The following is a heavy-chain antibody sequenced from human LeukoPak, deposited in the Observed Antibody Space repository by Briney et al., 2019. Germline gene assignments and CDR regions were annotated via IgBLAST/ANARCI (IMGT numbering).Heavy chain of an antibody. D-gene: IGHD7-27*01. Sequence: SETLSLTCTVSGGSISSGSYYWSWIRQPAGKGLEWIRRIYTSGSTNYNPSLKSRVTISVDTSKNQFSLKLSSVTAADTAVYYCARDDGEAPLDYWGQGTLVTVSS. V-gene: IGHV4-61*02. CDR1: GGSISSGSYY. CDR2: IYTSGST. CDR3: ARDDGEAPLDY. J-gene: IGHJ4*02.